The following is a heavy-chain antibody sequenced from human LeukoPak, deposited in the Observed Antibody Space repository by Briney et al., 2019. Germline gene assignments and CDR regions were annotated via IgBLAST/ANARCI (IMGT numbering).Heavy chain of an antibody. D-gene: IGHD6-25*01. Sequence: SVKVSCKASGGTFSSYAISWVRQAPGQGLEWMGGIIPIFGTANYAQKFQGRVTITADESTSTAYMELSSLRSEDTAVYYCARESPVYSSASAFFDYWGQGTLVTVSA. CDR1: GGTFSSYA. V-gene: IGHV1-69*13. CDR2: IIPIFGTA. CDR3: ARESPVYSSASAFFDY. J-gene: IGHJ4*02.